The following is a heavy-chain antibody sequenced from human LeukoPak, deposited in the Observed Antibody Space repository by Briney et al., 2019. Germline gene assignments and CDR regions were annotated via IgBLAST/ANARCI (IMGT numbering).Heavy chain of an antibody. D-gene: IGHD3-3*01. Sequence: GGSLRLSCAASGFTFSSYAMSWVRQAPGKGLEWVAFIRYDGSNKYYADSVKGRFTISRDNSKNTLYLQMNSLRAEDTAVYYCAKELYDFWSGYYGTNWFDPWGQGTLVTVSS. CDR3: AKELYDFWSGYYGTNWFDP. V-gene: IGHV3-30*02. CDR1: GFTFSSYA. J-gene: IGHJ5*02. CDR2: IRYDGSNK.